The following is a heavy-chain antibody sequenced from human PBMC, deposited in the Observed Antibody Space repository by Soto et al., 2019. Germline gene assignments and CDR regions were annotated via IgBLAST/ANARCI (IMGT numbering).Heavy chain of an antibody. CDR2: INHSGST. Sequence: QVQLQQWGAGLLKPSETLSLTCAVYGGSFSGYYWSWIRQPPGKGLEWIGEINHSGSTNYNPSLKSRVTISVDTSKNQVSLKLSSVTAADTAVYYCARMTTVTLYYYYGMDVWGQGTTVTVSS. V-gene: IGHV4-34*01. D-gene: IGHD4-17*01. CDR1: GGSFSGYY. J-gene: IGHJ6*02. CDR3: ARMTTVTLYYYYGMDV.